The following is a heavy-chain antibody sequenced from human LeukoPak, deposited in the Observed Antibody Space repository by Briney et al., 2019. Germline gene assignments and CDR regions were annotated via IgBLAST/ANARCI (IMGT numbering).Heavy chain of an antibody. J-gene: IGHJ4*02. V-gene: IGHV3-48*03. Sequence: GGSLRLSCAASGFIFSSYALSWVRQAPGKGLEWVSHISSSGSTIYYADSVKGRFTISRDNSKNSLYLQMNSLRAEDTAVYYCARTVARIGYWGQGTLVTVSS. D-gene: IGHD4-23*01. CDR3: ARTVARIGY. CDR2: ISSSGSTI. CDR1: GFIFSSYA.